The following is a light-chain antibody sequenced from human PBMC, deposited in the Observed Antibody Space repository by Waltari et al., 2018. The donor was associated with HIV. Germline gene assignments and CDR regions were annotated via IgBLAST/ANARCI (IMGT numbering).Light chain of an antibody. CDR3: SSYTSSSTL. Sequence: QSALTQPASVPGSPGQSITIPCTGTRSDVGGSNPPSWYQQHPGKAPKLMIYDVSNRPSGVSNRFSGSKSGNTASLTISGLQAEDEADYYCSSYTSSSTLFGTGTKVTVL. CDR1: RSDVGGSNP. CDR2: DVS. V-gene: IGLV2-14*03. J-gene: IGLJ1*01.